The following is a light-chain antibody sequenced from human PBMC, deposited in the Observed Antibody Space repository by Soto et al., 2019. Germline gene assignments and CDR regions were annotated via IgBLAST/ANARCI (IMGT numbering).Light chain of an antibody. Sequence: SVPTQPASVSGSPGQSITISCTRTVGLVSWYQQHPGKVPKLIIYDDTKRPSGVSSRFSGSKSGNTASLTISGLQTEDEADYYCCLYVGGRTYVFGTGTKGTVL. CDR3: CLYVGGRTYV. V-gene: IGLV2-23*01. J-gene: IGLJ1*01. CDR1: VGL. CDR2: DDT.